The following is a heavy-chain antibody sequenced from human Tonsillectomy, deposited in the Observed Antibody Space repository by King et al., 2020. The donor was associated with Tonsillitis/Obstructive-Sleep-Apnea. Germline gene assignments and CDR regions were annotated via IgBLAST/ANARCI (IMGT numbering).Heavy chain of an antibody. CDR3: ASGDVTAGTPTAGVQCFGP. D-gene: IGHD1-7*01. Sequence: QLVQSGAEVKKPGESLKISCEGSGYSFSNYWIGWVRQMPGKGLEWMGIIYPGDSDTIYSPSFQGQVTMSADKSISTAYLQWSSLKASDTAKYYCASGDVTAGTPTAGVQCFGPWGQGTLVTVSS. CDR1: GYSFSNYW. CDR2: IYPGDSDT. J-gene: IGHJ5*02. V-gene: IGHV5-51*03.